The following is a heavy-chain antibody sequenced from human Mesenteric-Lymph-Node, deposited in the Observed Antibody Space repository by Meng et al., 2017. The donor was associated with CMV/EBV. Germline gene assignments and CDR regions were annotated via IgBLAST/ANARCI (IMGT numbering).Heavy chain of an antibody. J-gene: IGHJ5*01. V-gene: IGHV4-39*01. CDR3: TSRVMGSAERDS. Sequence: SETLSLTCIVSGASISSSSYYWGWIRQPPGKGLEWIGNIYYSGSTNYNPSLKSRVTISVDTSKNQFSLKLSSVTAADTAVYYCTSRVMGSAERDSWGQGTLVTVSS. CDR2: IYYSGST. CDR1: GASISSSSYY. D-gene: IGHD2-8*01.